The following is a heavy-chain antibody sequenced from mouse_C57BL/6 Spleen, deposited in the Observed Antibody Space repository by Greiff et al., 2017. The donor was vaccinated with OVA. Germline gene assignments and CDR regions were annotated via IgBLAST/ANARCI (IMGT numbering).Heavy chain of an antibody. CDR3: VFGYYYGSSYVDY. Sequence: EVQLQQSGPVLVKPGASVKMSCKASGYTFTDYYMNWVKQSHGKSLEWIGVINPYNGGTSYNQKFKGKATLTVDKSSSTAYMELNSLTSEDSAVYYCVFGYYYGSSYVDYWGQGTTLTVSS. CDR2: INPYNGGT. D-gene: IGHD1-1*01. V-gene: IGHV1-19*01. J-gene: IGHJ2*01. CDR1: GYTFTDYY.